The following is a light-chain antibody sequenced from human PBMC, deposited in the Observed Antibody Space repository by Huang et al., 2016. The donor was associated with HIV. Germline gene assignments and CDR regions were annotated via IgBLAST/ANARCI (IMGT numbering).Light chain of an antibody. V-gene: IGKV2-30*02. Sequence: DVVMTQSPLSLPVTIGQPASISCRSSLSLIHGDGNTYLNWFLQRPGQSPRRLIYKVSNRDAGVPDRFSGSGSGTDFTLKISRVEAEDVGVYYCMQGTHWPPTFGGGTKVEIK. CDR3: MQGTHWPPT. CDR1: LSLIHGDGNTY. J-gene: IGKJ4*01. CDR2: KVS.